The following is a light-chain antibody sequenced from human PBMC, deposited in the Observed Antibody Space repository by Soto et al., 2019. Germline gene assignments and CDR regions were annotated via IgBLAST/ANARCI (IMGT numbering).Light chain of an antibody. CDR3: SSYTSSSTLENV. CDR2: DVS. Sequence: QSALTQPASVSGSPGQSITISCTGTSSDVVGYNYVSWYQQHPGKAPKLMIYDVSNRPSGVSNRFSGSKSGNTASLTISGLQAEDEADYYCSSYTSSSTLENVFGTGTKVTVL. V-gene: IGLV2-14*01. CDR1: SSDVVGYNY. J-gene: IGLJ1*01.